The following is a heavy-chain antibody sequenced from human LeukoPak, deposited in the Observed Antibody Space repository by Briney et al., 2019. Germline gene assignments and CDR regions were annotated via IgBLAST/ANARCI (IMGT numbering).Heavy chain of an antibody. CDR1: GVSFSGYY. V-gene: IGHV4-34*01. J-gene: IGHJ1*01. CDR2: INHSGST. Sequence: NPSETLSLTCAVYGVSFSGYYWSWLRQPPGKGLEWIGEINHSGSTNYNPSLKSRVTISVDTSKNQFSLKLSSVTAADTAVYYCARAPPHYYDSSGPVRYFQHWGQGTLVTVSS. CDR3: ARAPPHYYDSSGPVRYFQH. D-gene: IGHD3-22*01.